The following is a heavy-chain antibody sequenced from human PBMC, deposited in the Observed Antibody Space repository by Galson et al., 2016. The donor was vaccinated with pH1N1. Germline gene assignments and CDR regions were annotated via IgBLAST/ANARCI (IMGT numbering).Heavy chain of an antibody. CDR2: INPSGGTT. J-gene: IGHJ4*02. D-gene: IGHD1-26*01. CDR1: GYTFTRYY. CDR3: ARWRSILGVTGSDL. V-gene: IGHV1-46*03. Sequence: SVKVSCKASGYTFTRYYMHWVRQAPGQGLEWMGIINPSGGTTVYAEKFQGRVTMTSDTSTSIAYMDLSNLRSEDTAVYYCARWRSILGVTGSDLWGQGTLVTVSS.